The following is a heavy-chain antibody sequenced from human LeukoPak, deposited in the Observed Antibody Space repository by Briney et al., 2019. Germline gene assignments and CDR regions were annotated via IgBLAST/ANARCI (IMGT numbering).Heavy chain of an antibody. CDR2: ISGSGGST. CDR1: GFTFKNYG. Sequence: GGSLRLSCEASGFTFKNYGMSWVRQAPGKGLEWVSAISGSGGSTYYADSVKGRFTISRDNSKNTLYLQMNSLRAEDTAVYYCAKDRLLWFGGQGTLVTVSS. J-gene: IGHJ4*02. V-gene: IGHV3-23*01. CDR3: AKDRLLWF. D-gene: IGHD3-10*01.